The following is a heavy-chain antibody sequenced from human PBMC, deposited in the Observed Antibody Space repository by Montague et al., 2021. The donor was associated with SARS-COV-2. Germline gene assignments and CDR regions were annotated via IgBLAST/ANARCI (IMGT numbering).Heavy chain of an antibody. CDR3: ARGTAAGTNFDY. CDR2: IYYSGST. CDR1: GGSISTYY. V-gene: IGHV4-59*12. J-gene: IGHJ4*02. D-gene: IGHD6-13*01. Sequence: SETLSLTCTVSGGSISTYYWSWIRQPPGKGLEWIGYIYYSGSTNYNPSLKSRVTISVDTSKNQFSLKLSSVTAADTAVYYCARGTAAGTNFDYWGQGTLVTVSS.